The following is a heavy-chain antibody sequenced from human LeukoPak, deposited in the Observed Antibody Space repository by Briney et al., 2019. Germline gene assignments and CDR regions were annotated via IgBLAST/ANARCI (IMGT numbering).Heavy chain of an antibody. CDR2: INSDGSTT. CDR3: VRGYSRTENNWFDP. Sequence: GGSLRLSCAASGFTFSNYWMHWVRQAPGKGLVWVSRINSDGSTTNYADSVKGRFTISRDNANNTLYIQMNSLRAEETAVYYCVRGYSRTENNWFDPWGQGTLVTVSS. CDR1: GFTFSNYW. D-gene: IGHD1-26*01. J-gene: IGHJ5*02. V-gene: IGHV3-74*01.